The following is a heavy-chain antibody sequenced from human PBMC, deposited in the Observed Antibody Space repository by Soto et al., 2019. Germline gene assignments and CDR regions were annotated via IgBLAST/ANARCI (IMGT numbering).Heavy chain of an antibody. Sequence: EVQLLESGGGLVQPGGSLRLSCAASGFTFSSYAMSWVRQAPGKGLEWVSAISGSGGSTYYADSVKGRFTISRDNSKNTLYLLMNSLRAEDTAVYYCAKDSGLLWFGELFFWGQGTLVTVSS. CDR1: GFTFSSYA. J-gene: IGHJ4*02. V-gene: IGHV3-23*01. CDR3: AKDSGLLWFGELFF. D-gene: IGHD3-10*01. CDR2: ISGSGGST.